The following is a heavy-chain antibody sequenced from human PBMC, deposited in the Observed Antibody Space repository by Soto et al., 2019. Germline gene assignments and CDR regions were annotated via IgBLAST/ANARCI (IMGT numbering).Heavy chain of an antibody. J-gene: IGHJ4*01. D-gene: IGHD1-26*01. CDR1: GDSVSSNSAG. CDR3: DRGEHYSGRIFDY. CDR2: TYYRYKWYY. Sequence: SQTLSLTCAITGDSVSSNSAGWTWVRQSPSRGLEWLGRTYYRYKWYYEYAVSVRGRITINPDTSKNQYSLHLNSVTPEDTAVYFCDRGEHYSGRIFDYWGQGTLVTVSS. V-gene: IGHV6-1*01.